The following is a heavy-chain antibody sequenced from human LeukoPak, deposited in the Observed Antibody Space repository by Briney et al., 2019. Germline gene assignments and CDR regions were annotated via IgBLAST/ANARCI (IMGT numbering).Heavy chain of an antibody. V-gene: IGHV3-64D*09. J-gene: IGHJ4*02. D-gene: IGHD4-11*01. CDR2: ISSNGGST. CDR3: ATSNYGNYVPPFAF. Sequence: PWGSLRLSCSVSGFTVSRYGMHWVRQAPGKGLEYVSVISSNGGSTYYKDSVKGRTTISRDNSKNQLYLQMSSLSAEDTAVYYCATSNYGNYVPPFAFWRQGPLVTVSS. CDR1: GFTVSRYG.